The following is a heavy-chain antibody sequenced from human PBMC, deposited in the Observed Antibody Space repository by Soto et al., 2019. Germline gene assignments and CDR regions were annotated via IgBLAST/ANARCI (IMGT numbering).Heavy chain of an antibody. CDR2: MYHGGST. J-gene: IGHJ5*02. CDR1: CDSISSGGYS. CDR3: ARVGLGRSDTTGANCFDP. D-gene: IGHD2-8*01. Sequence: PSETLSLTCTVSCDSISSGGYSWNWLRQAPGKGLVWIGYMYHGGSTYYNPSLESRVTISLHTSKNQFSLTLTSVTAQDTAIYYCARVGLGRSDTTGANCFDPWGHATLVTVS. V-gene: IGHV4-30-2*01.